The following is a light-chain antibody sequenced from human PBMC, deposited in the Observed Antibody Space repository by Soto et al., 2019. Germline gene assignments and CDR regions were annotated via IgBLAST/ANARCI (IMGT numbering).Light chain of an antibody. V-gene: IGKV1D-12*01. J-gene: IGKJ3*01. Sequence: IQMTQSPSPVSASVGDRVTVTCRASQCISTWLAWYQHKRGKAPKLLIYAASTLQSGVPSRFSGSGSGTDFTLTSSSLQPEDFATYYWQQAMSDPFTFGPGTTVDIK. CDR3: QQAMSDPFT. CDR2: AAS. CDR1: QCISTW.